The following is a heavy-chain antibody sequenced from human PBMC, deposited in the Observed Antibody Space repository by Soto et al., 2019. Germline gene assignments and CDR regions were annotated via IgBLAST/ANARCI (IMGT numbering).Heavy chain of an antibody. CDR1: GGSISSRSYY. CDR3: ARAGLVGSTTSWFDP. D-gene: IGHD1-26*01. CDR2: IYYTGNT. Sequence: SETLSLTCTVTGGSISSRSYYWGWIRQPLGKGLEWIGYIYYTGNTYYNPSLKSRVIISIDTSKKQFSLKVRSVTAADTAVYYCARAGLVGSTTSWFDPWGQGTLVTVSS. J-gene: IGHJ5*02. V-gene: IGHV4-31*03.